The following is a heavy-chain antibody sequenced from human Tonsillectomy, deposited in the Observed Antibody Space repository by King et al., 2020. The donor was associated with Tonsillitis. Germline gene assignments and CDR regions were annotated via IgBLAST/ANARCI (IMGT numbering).Heavy chain of an antibody. V-gene: IGHV4-4*07. Sequence: LQESGAGLVKPSETLALTGSGSGGSISSYYWSGRRQQEGKGGEGRGGRERRGSTNYNPSLKSRVTMSVDTSKNQFSLKLSSVTAADTAVYYCARDQRGSYGMDVWGQGTTVTVSS. J-gene: IGHJ6*02. CDR2: RERRGST. CDR3: ARDQRGSYGMDV. CDR1: GGSISSYY.